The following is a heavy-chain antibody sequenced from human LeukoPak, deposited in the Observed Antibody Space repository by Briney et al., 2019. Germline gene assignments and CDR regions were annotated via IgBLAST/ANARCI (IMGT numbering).Heavy chain of an antibody. V-gene: IGHV4-30-4*08. CDR3: ARGAGGTIFGVVIIGSYDAFDI. D-gene: IGHD3-3*01. J-gene: IGHJ3*02. Sequence: SETLSLTCTVSGGSISSGDYYWSWIRQPPGKGLEWIVYIYYSGSTYYNPSLKSRVTISVYTSKNQFSLKLSSVTAADTAVYYCARGAGGTIFGVVIIGSYDAFDIWGQGTMVTVSS. CDR1: GGSISSGDYY. CDR2: IYYSGST.